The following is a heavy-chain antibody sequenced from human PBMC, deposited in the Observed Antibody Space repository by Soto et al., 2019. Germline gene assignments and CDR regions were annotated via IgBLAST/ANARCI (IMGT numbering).Heavy chain of an antibody. CDR3: ARPGCRGEEYYYYGMDV. D-gene: IGHD3-16*01. V-gene: IGHV1-69*13. CDR1: GGTFSSYA. Sequence: SVKVSCKASGGTFSSYAISWVRQAPGQGLEWMGGIIPIFGTANYAQKFQGRVTITADESTSTAYMELSSLRSEDTAVYYCARPGCRGEEYYYYGMDVWGQGTTVTVS. J-gene: IGHJ6*02. CDR2: IIPIFGTA.